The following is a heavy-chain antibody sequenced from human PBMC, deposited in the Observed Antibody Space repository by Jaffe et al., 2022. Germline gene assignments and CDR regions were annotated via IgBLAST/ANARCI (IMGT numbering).Heavy chain of an antibody. J-gene: IGHJ4*02. CDR3: VRQDCSGGSCYFPTIWDYFDY. CDR1: GYSFTSYW. V-gene: IGHV5-51*01. D-gene: IGHD2-15*01. Sequence: EVQLVQSGAEVKKPGESLKISCKGSGYSFTSYWIGWVRQMPGKGLEWMGIIYPGDSDTRYSPSFQGQVTISADKSISTAYLQWSSLKASDTAMYYCVRQDCSGGSCYFPTIWDYFDYWGQGTLVTVSS. CDR2: IYPGDSDT.